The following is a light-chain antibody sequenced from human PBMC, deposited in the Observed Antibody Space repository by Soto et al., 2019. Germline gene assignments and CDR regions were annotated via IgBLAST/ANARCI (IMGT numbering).Light chain of an antibody. CDR2: GAS. CDR1: QSVSSSY. CDR3: RQYRSSPLT. Sequence: EIVLTQSPGTLSLSPGERATLSCRASQSVSSSYLAWYQQKPGQAPRLLIYGASSRATGIPDRFSGSGSGTDFPLNISRLEPEGCAVYYWRQYRSSPLTFGGGTKVEIK. V-gene: IGKV3-20*01. J-gene: IGKJ4*01.